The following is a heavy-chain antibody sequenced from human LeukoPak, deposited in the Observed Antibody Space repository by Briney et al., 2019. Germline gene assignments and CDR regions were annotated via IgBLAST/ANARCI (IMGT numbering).Heavy chain of an antibody. D-gene: IGHD3-22*01. V-gene: IGHV3-48*04. J-gene: IGHJ4*02. Sequence: PGGSLRLSCAASGFTFSSYSMNWVRQAPGKELEGVSYISSSSSTIYYADSVKGRFTISRDNAKNSLYLQMNSLRAEDTAVYYCARDIYYDSSGYYGSVYWGQGTLVTVSS. CDR2: ISSSSSTI. CDR1: GFTFSSYS. CDR3: ARDIYYDSSGYYGSVY.